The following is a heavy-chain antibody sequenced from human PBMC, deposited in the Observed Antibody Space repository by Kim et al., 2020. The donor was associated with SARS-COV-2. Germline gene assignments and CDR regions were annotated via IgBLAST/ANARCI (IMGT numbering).Heavy chain of an antibody. CDR3: ARVEGGYIGPWFDP. V-gene: IGHV1-69*01. Sequence: AQKFQRRVTIAATESTRAAYMELSSLRSEDTAVYYCARVEGGYIGPWFDPWGQGTLVTVSS. J-gene: IGHJ5*02. D-gene: IGHD6-25*01.